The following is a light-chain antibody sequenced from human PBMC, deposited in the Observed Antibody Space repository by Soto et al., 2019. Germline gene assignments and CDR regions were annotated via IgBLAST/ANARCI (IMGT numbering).Light chain of an antibody. J-gene: IGLJ3*02. CDR3: SSYTSSSTLV. V-gene: IGLV2-14*01. Sequence: QSVLTQPASVSGSPGQSITISCNATSSHVGGYNYVSWYQQHPGKAPKLMIYEVSNRPSGVSNRFSGSKSGNTASLIISGLQAEDEADYYCSSYTSSSTLVFGGGTKLTVL. CDR2: EVS. CDR1: SSHVGGYNY.